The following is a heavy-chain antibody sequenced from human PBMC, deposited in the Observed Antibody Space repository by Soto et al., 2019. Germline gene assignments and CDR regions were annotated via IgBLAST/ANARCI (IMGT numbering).Heavy chain of an antibody. CDR1: GYSFTSYW. CDR2: IYPGDSDI. D-gene: IGHD3-22*01. V-gene: IGHV5-51*01. Sequence: PGESLKISCKGFGYSFTSYWISWVRQMPGKGLEWMGIIYPGDSDIRYSPSFQGQVTISADKSITTAYLQWSSLKASDTAMYYCARIRYYYDSSGYPCSFDYWGQGTLVTVSS. CDR3: ARIRYYYDSSGYPCSFDY. J-gene: IGHJ4*02.